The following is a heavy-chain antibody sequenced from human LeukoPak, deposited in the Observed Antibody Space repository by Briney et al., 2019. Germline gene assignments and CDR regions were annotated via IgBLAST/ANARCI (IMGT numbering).Heavy chain of an antibody. CDR3: ARGPVYYDVWSCDYGPHSYYYYYYMYV. D-gene: IGHD3-3*01. CDR1: GYTISSDY. V-gene: IGHV4-34*01. CDR2: INYSGST. Sequence: SGTLSLTCNVSGYTISSDYWSWIRQPPGKGLEWIGEINYSGSTNYNLSLKSRVTISGDTSKNQYSLKLSSVTAEDTAVYYCARGPVYYDVWSCDYGPHSYYYYYYMYVGGKGTTVTVS. J-gene: IGHJ6*03.